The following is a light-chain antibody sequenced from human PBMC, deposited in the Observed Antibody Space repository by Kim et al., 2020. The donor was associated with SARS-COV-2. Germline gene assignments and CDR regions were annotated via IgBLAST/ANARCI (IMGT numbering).Light chain of an antibody. CDR3: QVWDTSIYHVL. J-gene: IGLJ3*02. CDR1: NIGGKS. V-gene: IGLV3-21*04. CDR2: YDN. Sequence: APGETARITCGGNNIGGKSVNWYQQKPGQAPVLVIYYDNARPSGIPERFSGSNSGNTATLTISGVGAGDEADYYCQVWDTSIYHVLFGGGTQLTVL.